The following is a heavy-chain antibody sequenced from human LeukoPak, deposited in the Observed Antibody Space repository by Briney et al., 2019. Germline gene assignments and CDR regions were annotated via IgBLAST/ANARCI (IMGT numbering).Heavy chain of an antibody. CDR3: TTRNYYDSNGQPTYAEYFQH. Sequence: PGGSLRLSCAASVFTFSSYSMNWVRQAPGKGLEWVSSISSSSSYIYYADSVKGRFTISRDNAKNSLYLQMNSLKTEDTAVYYCTTRNYYDSNGQPTYAEYFQHWGQGTLVTVSS. V-gene: IGHV3-21*03. CDR2: ISSSSSYI. D-gene: IGHD3-22*01. CDR1: VFTFSSYS. J-gene: IGHJ1*01.